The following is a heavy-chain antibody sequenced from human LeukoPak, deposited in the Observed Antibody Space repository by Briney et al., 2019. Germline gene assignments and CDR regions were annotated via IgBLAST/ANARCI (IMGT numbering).Heavy chain of an antibody. D-gene: IGHD2-2*01. CDR1: GYTFTSYD. Sequence: ASVKVSCKASGYTFTSYDINWVRQATGQGLEWMGWMNPNSGNTGYAQKFQGRVTITRNTSISTAYMELSSLRSEDTAVYYCARGRYCSSTSCYEDYYYMDVWGKGTTVTVSS. CDR3: ARGRYCSSTSCYEDYYYMDV. J-gene: IGHJ6*03. CDR2: MNPNSGNT. V-gene: IGHV1-8*03.